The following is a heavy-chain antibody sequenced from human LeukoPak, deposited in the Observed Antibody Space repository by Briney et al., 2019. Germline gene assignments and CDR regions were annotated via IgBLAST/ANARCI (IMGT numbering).Heavy chain of an antibody. CDR2: ISYDGSNK. CDR3: ARWGWELPSFYYFDY. Sequence: GGSLRLSCAASGFTFSSYWMSWVRQAPGKGLEWVAVISYDGSNKYYADSVKGRFTISRDNSKNTLYLQMNSLRAEDTAVYYCARWGWELPSFYYFDYWGQGTLVTVSS. J-gene: IGHJ4*02. CDR1: GFTFSSYW. D-gene: IGHD1-26*01. V-gene: IGHV3-30*03.